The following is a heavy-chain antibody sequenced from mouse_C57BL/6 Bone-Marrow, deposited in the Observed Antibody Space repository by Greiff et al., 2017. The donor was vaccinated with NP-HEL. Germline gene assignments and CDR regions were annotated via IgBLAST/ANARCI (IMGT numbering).Heavy chain of an antibody. D-gene: IGHD2-2*01. CDR1: GYTFTSYW. J-gene: IGHJ1*03. CDR3: ARMGVWLRGWYFDV. V-gene: IGHV1-64*01. CDR2: IHPNSGST. Sequence: QVQLQQPGAELVKPGASVKLSCKASGYTFTSYWMHWVKQRPGQGLEWIGMIHPNSGSTNYNEKFKSKATLTVDKSSSTAYMQLSSLTSEDSAVYCCARMGVWLRGWYFDVWGTGTTVTVSS.